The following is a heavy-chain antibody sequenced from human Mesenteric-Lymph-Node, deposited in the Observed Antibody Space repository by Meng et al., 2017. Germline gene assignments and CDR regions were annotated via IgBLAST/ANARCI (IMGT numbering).Heavy chain of an antibody. V-gene: IGHV4-61*01. CDR3: ARGRTSGWYWYFDL. CDR2: IHSSGST. CDR1: GGSVSSGSNQ. D-gene: IGHD6-19*01. J-gene: IGHJ2*01. Sequence: VQLKESGPGLVRPSETLSLTCTVSGGSVSSGSNQWSWIRQPPGKGLEWIGFIHSSGSTNPNPSLQSRVTISLDTSKNQFSLKLRFVTAADTAVYYCARGRTSGWYWYFDLWGRGTLVTVSS.